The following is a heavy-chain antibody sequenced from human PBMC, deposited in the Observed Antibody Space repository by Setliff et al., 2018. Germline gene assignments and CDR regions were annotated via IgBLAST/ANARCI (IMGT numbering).Heavy chain of an antibody. D-gene: IGHD3-22*01. CDR2: VYYSGSA. J-gene: IGHJ1*01. CDR1: GGSISSYY. V-gene: IGHV4-59*08. CDR3: ARQDRFYDRSVFVEYFQH. Sequence: SETLSLTCTVSGGSISSYYWSWIRQPPGKGLEWIAYVYYSGSARYNPSLESRVTMSVDTSKNQISLKLTSVTAADTAVYYCARQDRFYDRSVFVEYFQHWGQGALVTVSS.